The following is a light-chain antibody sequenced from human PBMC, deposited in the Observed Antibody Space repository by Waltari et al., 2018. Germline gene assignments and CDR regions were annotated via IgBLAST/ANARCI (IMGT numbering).Light chain of an antibody. CDR2: EGN. Sequence: SALPQPASVSGSPGQSITISCTGTSTDVGPYNLVSWYQHHPDKAPKLIIYEGNKRPSGVSNRFSGSKSGNTASLTISGLQAEDEADYYCCSFAAGSILVFGGGTKLTVL. CDR1: STDVGPYNL. J-gene: IGLJ3*02. V-gene: IGLV2-23*01. CDR3: CSFAAGSILV.